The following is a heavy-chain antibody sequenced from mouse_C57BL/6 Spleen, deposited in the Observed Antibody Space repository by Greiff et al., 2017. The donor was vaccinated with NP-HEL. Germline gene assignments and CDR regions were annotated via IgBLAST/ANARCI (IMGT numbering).Heavy chain of an antibody. CDR1: GYTFTDYN. J-gene: IGHJ2*01. Sequence: EVQLQQSGPELVKPGASVKMSCKASGYTFTDYNMHWVKQSHGKSLEWIGYINPNNGGTSYNQKFKGKATLTVNKSSSTAYMELRSLTSEDSGVYYCAREGITTVVEDYWGQGTTLTVSS. CDR2: INPNNGGT. V-gene: IGHV1-22*01. D-gene: IGHD1-1*01. CDR3: AREGITTVVEDY.